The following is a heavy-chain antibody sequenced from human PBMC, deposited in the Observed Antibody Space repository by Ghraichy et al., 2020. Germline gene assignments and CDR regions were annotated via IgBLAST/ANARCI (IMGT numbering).Heavy chain of an antibody. J-gene: IGHJ4*02. V-gene: IGHV3-11*06. Sequence: GGSLRLSCAASGFTFSDYFMSWIRQAPGKGLEWVSNISGNSSKTYYADSVKGRFTISRDNANNSLYLQMNSLRGEDTAVYYCARMGTGGSRFFDFWGQGTLVTVSS. CDR2: ISGNSSKT. D-gene: IGHD7-27*01. CDR1: GFTFSDYF. CDR3: ARMGTGGSRFFDF.